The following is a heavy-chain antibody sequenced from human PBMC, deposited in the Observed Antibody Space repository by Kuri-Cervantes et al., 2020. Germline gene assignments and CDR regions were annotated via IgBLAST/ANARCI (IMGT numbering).Heavy chain of an antibody. J-gene: IGHJ4*02. Sequence: SLKISCAASGFTFTNYAMSWVRQAPGKGLEWVSGISWNSGIIDYADSVKGRFTISRDNAKNSLYLQMDSLRVEDTAVYYCARILTDLDSTSFDYWGQGTLVTVSS. CDR1: GFTFTNYA. V-gene: IGHV3-9*01. D-gene: IGHD2-2*01. CDR3: ARILTDLDSTSFDY. CDR2: ISWNSGII.